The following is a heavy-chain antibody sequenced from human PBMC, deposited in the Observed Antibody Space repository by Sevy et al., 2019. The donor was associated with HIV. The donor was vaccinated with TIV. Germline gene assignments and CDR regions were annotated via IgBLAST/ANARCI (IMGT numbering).Heavy chain of an antibody. J-gene: IGHJ5*02. CDR2: IGGSGGLT. CDR3: AKPNWNFRADWFDT. Sequence: GGSLRLSCKVTGLTSGAFAMSWVRQTPGKGLEWISSIGGSGGLTHYADSVKGRFTISRDKSKGTVDLEMNSLRGDDTAVYYCAKPNWNFRADWFDTWGQGTLVTVSS. D-gene: IGHD1-7*01. CDR1: GLTSGAFA. V-gene: IGHV3-23*01.